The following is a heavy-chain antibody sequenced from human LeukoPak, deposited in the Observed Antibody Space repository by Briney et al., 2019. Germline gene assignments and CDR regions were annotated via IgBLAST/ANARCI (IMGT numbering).Heavy chain of an antibody. CDR1: GYTFTGYY. CDR3: XXXXXXXXXXCXLGRAFDI. J-gene: IGHJ3*02. Sequence: ASVKVSCKASGYTFTGYYMHWVRQAPGQGLEWMGWINPNSGGTNYAQKFQGRVTMTRDTSISTAYMELSRLRSDDTAVYYCXXXXXXXXXXCXLGRAFDIWGQGTMVAVSS. D-gene: IGHD7-27*01. V-gene: IGHV1-2*02. CDR2: INPNSGGT.